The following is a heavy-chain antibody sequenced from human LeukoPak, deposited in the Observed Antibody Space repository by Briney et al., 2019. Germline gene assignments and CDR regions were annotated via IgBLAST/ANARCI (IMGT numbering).Heavy chain of an antibody. CDR1: GGSISSYY. Sequence: SETLSLTCTVSGGSISSYYWSWIRQPPGKGLEWIGYIYYSGSTNYNPSLKSRVTISVDTSKNQFSLKLSSVTAADTAVYYCARDRGYCSSTSCYGHDWFDPWGQGTLVTVSS. CDR3: ARDRGYCSSTSCYGHDWFDP. V-gene: IGHV4-59*12. CDR2: IYYSGST. J-gene: IGHJ5*02. D-gene: IGHD2-2*01.